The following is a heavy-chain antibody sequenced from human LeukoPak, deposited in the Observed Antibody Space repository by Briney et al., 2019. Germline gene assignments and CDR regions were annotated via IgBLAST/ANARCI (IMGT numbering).Heavy chain of an antibody. J-gene: IGHJ4*02. V-gene: IGHV3-7*01. CDR2: IKQDGSEK. CDR1: GFTFSSYW. Sequence: TGGSLRLSCAASGFTFSSYWMSWVRQAPGKGLEWVANIKQDGSEKYYVDSVKGRFTISRDNAKNSLYLQMNSLRVEDTAVYYCARVHAWGSYPALMNYWGQGTLVTVSS. CDR3: ARVHAWGSYPALMNY. D-gene: IGHD3-16*02.